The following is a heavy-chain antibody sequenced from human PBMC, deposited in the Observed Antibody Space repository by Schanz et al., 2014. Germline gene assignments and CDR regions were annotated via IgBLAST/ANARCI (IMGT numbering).Heavy chain of an antibody. CDR1: GFNFSDYA. D-gene: IGHD6-13*01. J-gene: IGHJ4*02. CDR3: ARDGEAAAGCDY. V-gene: IGHV3-23*01. Sequence: EVHLLESGGGLVPPGGSLRLSCAASGFNFSDYAMCWVRQAPGKGLEWVSAISGGGGTTYYTDSAKGRFTISRDNSKSTLYVEMNSLRVEDTAVYYCARDGEAAAGCDYWGQGTLVTVSS. CDR2: ISGGGGTT.